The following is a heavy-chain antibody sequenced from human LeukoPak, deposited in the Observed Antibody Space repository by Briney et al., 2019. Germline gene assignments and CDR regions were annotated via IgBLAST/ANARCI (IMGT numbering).Heavy chain of an antibody. CDR3: ARQGEYTTSLGRKQFDY. D-gene: IGHD3-16*01. V-gene: IGHV4-39*01. CDR1: GGSISSSSYY. J-gene: IGHJ4*02. CDR2: IYYVGST. Sequence: SETLSLTCTVSGGSISSSSYYWDWIRQSPGKGLEWIGNIYYVGSTHYNPSLKSRVTISVDTSKNQFSLKLSSVTAADTALYYCARQGEYTTSLGRKQFDYWGQGTLVTVSS.